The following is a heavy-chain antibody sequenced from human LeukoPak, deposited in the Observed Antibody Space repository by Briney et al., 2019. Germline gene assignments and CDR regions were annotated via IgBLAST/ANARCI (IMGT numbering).Heavy chain of an antibody. CDR2: INPNSGGT. CDR1: GYTFTGYY. CDR3: ARGEYCSSTSCYDY. J-gene: IGHJ4*02. V-gene: IGHV1-2*04. D-gene: IGHD2-2*01. Sequence: GASVKVSCKASGYTFTGYYMHWVRQAPGQGLEWMGWINPNSGGTNYAQKFQGWVTMTRDTSISTAYMELSRLRSDDTAVYYRARGEYCSSTSCYDYWGQGTLVTVSS.